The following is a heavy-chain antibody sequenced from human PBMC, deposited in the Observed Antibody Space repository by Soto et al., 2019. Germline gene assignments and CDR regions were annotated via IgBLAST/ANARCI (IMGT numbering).Heavy chain of an antibody. CDR3: ARGHDYGGNSDAFDI. V-gene: IGHV1-69*12. CDR2: ILTIFGTA. Sequence: QVQLVQSGAGVKKPGSSVKVSCKASGGTFSTDAINWVRQAPGQGHEWMGGILTIFGTADYAQKFQGRVTITADVSTTTAYMELSSLRSEDTAVYYCARGHDYGGNSDAFDIWGQGTMVAVSS. CDR1: GGTFSTDA. J-gene: IGHJ3*02. D-gene: IGHD2-21*02.